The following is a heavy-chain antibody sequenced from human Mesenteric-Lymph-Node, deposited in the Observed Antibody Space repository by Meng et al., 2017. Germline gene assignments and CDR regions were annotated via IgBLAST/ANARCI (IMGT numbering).Heavy chain of an antibody. CDR2: ISHSGST. CDR1: GGSISNSNW. V-gene: IGHV4-4*02. Sequence: SETLSLTCTVSGGSISNSNWWSWVRLPPGKGLEWIGEISHSGSTNYKLSLKSRATISLDKSKNEFSLRMTSVTAADTAVYYCARDRGVRGATIKYNDAFDIWGQGTVVTVSS. CDR3: ARDRGVRGATIKYNDAFDI. D-gene: IGHD3-10*01. J-gene: IGHJ3*02.